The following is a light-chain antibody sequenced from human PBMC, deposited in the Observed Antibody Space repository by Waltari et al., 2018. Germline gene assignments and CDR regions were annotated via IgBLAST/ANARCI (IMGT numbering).Light chain of an antibody. CDR1: QSVSSNY. CDR2: DAS. V-gene: IGKV3-20*01. Sequence: EIVLTQSPGSLSLSPGERATLSCRASQSVSSNYLAWYQQKPGQAPRLLIYDASSRATGIADRFSGSGSRTYVTLTISRLEPEDFAVYYCQQYGTSPVTFGGGAKVEIK. J-gene: IGKJ4*01. CDR3: QQYGTSPVT.